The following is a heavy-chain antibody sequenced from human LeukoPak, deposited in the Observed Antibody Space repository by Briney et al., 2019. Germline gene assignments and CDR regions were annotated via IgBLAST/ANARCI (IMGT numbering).Heavy chain of an antibody. CDR3: ARGPQTGYSSSWYLN. Sequence: SETLSLTCAVSGGSISSGGYSWSWIRQPPGKGLEWIGYIYHSGSTYYNPSLKSRVTMSVDRSKNQFSLKLSSVTAADTAVYYCARGPQTGYSSSWYLNWGQGTLVTVSS. D-gene: IGHD6-13*01. CDR2: IYHSGST. CDR1: GGSISSGGYS. J-gene: IGHJ4*02. V-gene: IGHV4-30-2*01.